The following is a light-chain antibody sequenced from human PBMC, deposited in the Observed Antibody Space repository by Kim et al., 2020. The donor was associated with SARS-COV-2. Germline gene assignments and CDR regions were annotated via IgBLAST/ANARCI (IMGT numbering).Light chain of an antibody. CDR2: AAS. CDR1: QDIISN. Sequence: ASVGDRDTITGRASQDIISNLAWFKQKPGRAPKSLIYAASSLQSGAPSRCSGGGSGTEFTLTISSLQADDSATYYCHQYNSYPRTFGQGTKVGIK. V-gene: IGKV1-16*01. CDR3: HQYNSYPRT. J-gene: IGKJ1*01.